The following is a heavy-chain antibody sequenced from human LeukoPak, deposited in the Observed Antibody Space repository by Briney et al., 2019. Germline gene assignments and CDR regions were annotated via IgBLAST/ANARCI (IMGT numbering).Heavy chain of an antibody. J-gene: IGHJ6*02. Sequence: GGSLRLSCEASGFTFSAYAMTWVRQAPGKGLEWVSSIGRDNKPHYSESVKGRFAISRDNSKSMLFLQLNSLRAEDTALYYCARDLHYWVAMNVWGQGSTV. CDR2: IGRDNKP. V-gene: IGHV3-23*01. D-gene: IGHD2-8*02. CDR1: GFTFSAYA. CDR3: ARDLHYWVAMNV.